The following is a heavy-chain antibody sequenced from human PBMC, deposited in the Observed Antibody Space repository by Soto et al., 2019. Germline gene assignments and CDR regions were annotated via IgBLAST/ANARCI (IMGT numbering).Heavy chain of an antibody. D-gene: IGHD4-4*01. CDR2: VYYNDYT. Sequence: TSETLSLTCTVSGGYVSSGSYFWSWLRQPPGKALEWIGFVYYNDYTNYNPSLKSRVRISVDTSKNQFPLKLSSVTAADTAVYYCARGDLTTVTTGLDGMDVWGQGPTXTVSS. CDR1: GGYVSSGSYF. CDR3: ARGDLTTVTTGLDGMDV. V-gene: IGHV4-61*01. J-gene: IGHJ6*02.